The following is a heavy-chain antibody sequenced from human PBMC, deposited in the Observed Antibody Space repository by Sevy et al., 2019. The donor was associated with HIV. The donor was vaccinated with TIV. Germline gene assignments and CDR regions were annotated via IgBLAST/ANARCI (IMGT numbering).Heavy chain of an antibody. D-gene: IGHD4-17*01. V-gene: IGHV3-15*01. CDR1: GFTFSNVW. J-gene: IGHJ2*01. CDR3: TTMMRLYGDPNFWYFDL. Sequence: GGSLLSCAASGFTFSNVWTSWVRQASGKGLEWVGRIQSKSEGGTTDYAAPVKGRFSISSNESSDTLYLQMNSLKTEDTAVYYCTTMMRLYGDPNFWYFDLWGRGTLVTVSS. CDR2: IQSKSEGGTT.